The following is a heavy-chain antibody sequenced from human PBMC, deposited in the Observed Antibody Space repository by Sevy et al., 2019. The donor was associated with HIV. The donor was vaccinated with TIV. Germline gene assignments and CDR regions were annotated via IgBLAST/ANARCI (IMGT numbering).Heavy chain of an antibody. CDR2: IRGSGGST. J-gene: IGHJ4*02. CDR1: GFTFSSYA. V-gene: IGHV3-23*01. D-gene: IGHD3-10*01. Sequence: GGSLRLSCAASGFTFSSYAMSWVRQAPGKGLEWVSAIRGSGGSTDYADSVKGRFTISRDNSRNTLYLQMNSLRAEDTAVYYCAKDFGSGSYFFDYWGQGTLVTVSS. CDR3: AKDFGSGSYFFDY.